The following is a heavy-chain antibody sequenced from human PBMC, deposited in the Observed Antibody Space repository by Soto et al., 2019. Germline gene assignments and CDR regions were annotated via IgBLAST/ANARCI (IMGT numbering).Heavy chain of an antibody. V-gene: IGHV1-69*13. CDR1: GGTFSSYA. CDR3: ARVRGNPRATRPYYFDY. CDR2: IIPIFGTA. J-gene: IGHJ4*02. D-gene: IGHD3-10*01. Sequence: EASVKVSCKASGGTFSSYAISWVRQAPGQGLEWMGGIIPIFGTANYAQKFQGRVTITADESTSTAYMELSSLRSEDTAVYYCARVRGNPRATRPYYFDYWGQGTLVTVSS.